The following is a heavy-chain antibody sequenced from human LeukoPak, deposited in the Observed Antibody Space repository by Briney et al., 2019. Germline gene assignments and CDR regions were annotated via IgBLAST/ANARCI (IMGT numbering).Heavy chain of an antibody. CDR2: IKQDGSEK. CDR1: GFSFSSYW. V-gene: IGHV3-7*04. CDR3: ATDIWGSYRYVDN. Sequence: GSLRLSCAASGFSFSSYWMSWVRQAPGKVLEWVANIKQDGSEKSYADSVKGRFTISRDNAKSSLYLQMNSLRAEDTAVYYCATDIWGSYRYVDNWGRGTLVTVSS. D-gene: IGHD3-16*02. J-gene: IGHJ4*02.